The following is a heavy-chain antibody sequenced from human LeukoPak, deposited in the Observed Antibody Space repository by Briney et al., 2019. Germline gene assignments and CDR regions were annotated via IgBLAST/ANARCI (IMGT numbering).Heavy chain of an antibody. CDR3: ARRGGLGIAAAGTEFDY. Sequence: ASVKVSYKASGYTFTSYYMHWVRQAPGQGLEWMGIINPSGGSTSYAQKFQGRVTMTRDTSTSTVYMELSSLRSEDTAVYYCARRGGLGIAAAGTEFDYWGQGTLVTVSS. J-gene: IGHJ4*02. V-gene: IGHV1-46*01. CDR2: INPSGGST. CDR1: GYTFTSYY. D-gene: IGHD6-13*01.